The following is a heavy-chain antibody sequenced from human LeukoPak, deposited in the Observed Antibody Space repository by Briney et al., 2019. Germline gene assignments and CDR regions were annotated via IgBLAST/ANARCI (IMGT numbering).Heavy chain of an antibody. CDR1: GFSFNSYT. CDR3: VRDVSRRIGMDV. V-gene: IGHV3-21*01. D-gene: IGHD2/OR15-2a*01. CDR2: ISPVSSYT. Sequence: GGSLRLSCLASGFSFNSYTMNWVREAPGKGLEWVSTISPVSSYTWYAESVKGRFTVSRDNPKNSLYLQMDSLRAEDTAVYYCVRDVSRRIGMDVWGQGTSVTVSS. J-gene: IGHJ6*02.